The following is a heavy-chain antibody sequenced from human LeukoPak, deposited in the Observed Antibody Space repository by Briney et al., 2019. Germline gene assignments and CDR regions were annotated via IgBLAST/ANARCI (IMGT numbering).Heavy chain of an antibody. CDR2: INHSGST. Sequence: SETLSLTCAVYGGSFSGYYWSWIRQPPGKGLEWIGEINHSGSTNYNPSLKSRVTISVDTSKNQFPLKLSSVTAADTAVYYCARGPHNYYDSSGYYYNYYYYYGMDVWGQGTTVTVSS. V-gene: IGHV4-34*01. J-gene: IGHJ6*02. CDR1: GGSFSGYY. D-gene: IGHD3-22*01. CDR3: ARGPHNYYDSSGYYYNYYYYYGMDV.